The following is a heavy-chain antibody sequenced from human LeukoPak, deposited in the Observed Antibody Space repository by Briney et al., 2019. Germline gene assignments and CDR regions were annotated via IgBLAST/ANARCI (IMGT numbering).Heavy chain of an antibody. J-gene: IGHJ4*02. V-gene: IGHV3-33*01. CDR1: GFTFSSYG. CDR2: IWYDGSNK. Sequence: GGSLRLSCAASGFTFSSYGMHWVRQAPGKGLEWVAVIWYDGSNKYYADSVKGRFTISRDNSKNTLYLQMNSLRAEDTAVYYCVRGVASQPVDYWGQGTLVTVSS. CDR3: VRGVASQPVDY. D-gene: IGHD5-12*01.